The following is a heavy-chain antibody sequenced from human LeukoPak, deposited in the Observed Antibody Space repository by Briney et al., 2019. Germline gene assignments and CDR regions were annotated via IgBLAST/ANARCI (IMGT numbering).Heavy chain of an antibody. J-gene: IGHJ4*02. D-gene: IGHD3-3*01. CDR1: GFTFSSYA. CDR2: ISGSGGST. CDR3: ASHDFGLRDYFDY. V-gene: IGHV3-23*01. Sequence: AWALKLSCVATGFTFSSYAMSGVREAPGKELEWVSAISGSGGSTYYADSVKGRFTISRDNSKNTLYLQMNSLRAEDTAVYYCASHDFGLRDYFDYWGQGTLVTVSS.